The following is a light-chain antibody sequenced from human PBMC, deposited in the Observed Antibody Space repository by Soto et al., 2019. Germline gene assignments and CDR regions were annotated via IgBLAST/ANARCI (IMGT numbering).Light chain of an antibody. Sequence: QSVLTQPPSVSGSPGQSVAISCTGTSSDVGSSNGVSWYQQPPGTAPKLMIYDVSNRPSGVPDRFSGSKSGNTASLTISGLQAEDEADYYCSSYITSSTYVFGTGTKVTVL. CDR3: SSYITSSTYV. CDR2: DVS. V-gene: IGLV2-18*02. J-gene: IGLJ1*01. CDR1: SSDVGSSNG.